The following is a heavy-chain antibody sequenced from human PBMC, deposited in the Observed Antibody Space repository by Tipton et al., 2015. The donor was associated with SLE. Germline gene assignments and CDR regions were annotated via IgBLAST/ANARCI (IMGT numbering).Heavy chain of an antibody. CDR1: GGSISGDDYY. CDR2: KSYRGST. J-gene: IGHJ6*03. D-gene: IGHD1-14*01. CDR3: ARGVRTGTTEGLRRRYYYYMDV. Sequence: TLSLTCTVSGGSISGDDYYWSWIRQHPGMGLEWIGHKSYRGSTHSNPSLKSRVTISVDTSKNQFSLNLTSVTAADTAVYYCARGVRTGTTEGLRRRYYYYMDVWATGTTVTVSS. V-gene: IGHV4-31*03.